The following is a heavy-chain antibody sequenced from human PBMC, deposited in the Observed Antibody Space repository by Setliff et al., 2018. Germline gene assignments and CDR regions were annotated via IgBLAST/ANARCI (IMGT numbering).Heavy chain of an antibody. CDR2: ISSSGSLI. D-gene: IGHD6-19*01. J-gene: IGHJ4*02. CDR1: GFTFSDYY. V-gene: IGHV3-11*01. Sequence: PGGSLRLSCEASGFTFSDYYMSWIRQTPGKGLEWVAYISSSGSLIYYPDSVKGRFTISRDNAKKSVDLQMNSLRAEDTAVYYCATKAVAGTGGQGTLVTVSS. CDR3: ATKAVAGT.